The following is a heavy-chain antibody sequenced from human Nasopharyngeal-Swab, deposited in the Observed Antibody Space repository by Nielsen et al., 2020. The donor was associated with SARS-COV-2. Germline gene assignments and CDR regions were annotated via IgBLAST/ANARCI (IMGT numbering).Heavy chain of an antibody. D-gene: IGHD3-3*01. CDR2: ISGSGGST. CDR3: VKGPDYDFWSGYYTGIIGY. V-gene: IGHV3-23*01. J-gene: IGHJ4*02. Sequence: GESLKISCAASGFTFSSYAMSWVRQAPGKGLEWVSAISGSGGSTYYADSVKGRFTISRDNSKNTLYLQMSSLRAEDTAVYYCVKGPDYDFWSGYYTGIIGYWGQGTLVTVSS. CDR1: GFTFSSYA.